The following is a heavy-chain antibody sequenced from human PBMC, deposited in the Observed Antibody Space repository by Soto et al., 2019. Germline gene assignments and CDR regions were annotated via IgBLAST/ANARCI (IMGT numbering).Heavy chain of an antibody. D-gene: IGHD5-12*01. CDR3: ARDRWSGYDQMAPFDY. CDR1: GFTFSSYS. J-gene: IGHJ4*02. CDR2: ISSSSSYI. V-gene: IGHV3-21*01. Sequence: GSLRLSCAASGFTFSSYSMNWVRQAPGKGLEWVSSISSSSSYIYYADSVKGRFTISRDNAKNSLYLQMNSLRAEDTAVYYCARDRWSGYDQMAPFDYWGQGTLVTVSS.